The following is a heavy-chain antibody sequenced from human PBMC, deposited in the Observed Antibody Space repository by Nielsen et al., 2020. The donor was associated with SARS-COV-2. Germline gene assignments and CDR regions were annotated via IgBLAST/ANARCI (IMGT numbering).Heavy chain of an antibody. Sequence: GGSLRLSCAASGFTFGGSEMHWVRQAAGKGLEWVGRISNKTHGYATAYAASVKGRFTISRDDSENTAYLQMNSLKSEDTAVYFCLSFHYDTRGPPDSWGQGTLVTVSS. V-gene: IGHV3-73*01. CDR2: ISNKTHGYAT. CDR3: LSFHYDTRGPPDS. CDR1: GFTFGGSE. D-gene: IGHD3-22*01. J-gene: IGHJ4*02.